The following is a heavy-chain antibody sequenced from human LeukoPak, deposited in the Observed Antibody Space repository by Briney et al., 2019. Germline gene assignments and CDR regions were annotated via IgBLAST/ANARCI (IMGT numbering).Heavy chain of an antibody. Sequence: SETLSLTCTVSGGSISSYYWSWIRQPPGEGLEWIGYIYYSGSTNYNPSLKSRVTISVDTSKNQFSLKLSSVTAADTAVYYCARGRGVVVPAAIWFDPWGQGTLVTVSS. CDR2: IYYSGST. CDR3: ARGRGVVVPAAIWFDP. V-gene: IGHV4-59*01. CDR1: GGSISSYY. J-gene: IGHJ5*02. D-gene: IGHD2-2*01.